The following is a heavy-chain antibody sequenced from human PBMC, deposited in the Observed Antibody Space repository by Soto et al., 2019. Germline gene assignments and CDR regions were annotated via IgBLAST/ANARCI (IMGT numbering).Heavy chain of an antibody. V-gene: IGHV4-34*01. CDR2: INHSGST. CDR3: ARVTMTLNWFDP. CDR1: GGSFSGYY. D-gene: IGHD4-17*01. Sequence: QVQLQQWGAGLLKPSETLSLTCAVYGGSFSGYYWSWIRQPPGKGLEWLGEINHSGSTNYNPSLKSRVTISVDTSKNQFSLKLSSVTAADTAVYYCARVTMTLNWFDPWGQGTLVTVSS. J-gene: IGHJ5*02.